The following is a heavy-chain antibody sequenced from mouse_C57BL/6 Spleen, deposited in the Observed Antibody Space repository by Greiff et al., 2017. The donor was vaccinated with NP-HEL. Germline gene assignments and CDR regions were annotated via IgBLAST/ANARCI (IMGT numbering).Heavy chain of an antibody. Sequence: QVQLQQPGAELVKPGASVKLSCKASGYTFTSYWMHWVKQRPGQGLEWIGMIHPNSGSTNYNEKFKSKATLTVDKSSSTAYMQLSSLTSEDSAVYYCARSYDGYAWFAYWGQGTLVTVSA. D-gene: IGHD2-3*01. J-gene: IGHJ3*01. CDR2: IHPNSGST. CDR1: GYTFTSYW. V-gene: IGHV1-64*01. CDR3: ARSYDGYAWFAY.